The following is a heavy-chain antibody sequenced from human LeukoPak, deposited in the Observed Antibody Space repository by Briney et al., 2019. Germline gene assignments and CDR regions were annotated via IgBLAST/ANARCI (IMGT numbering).Heavy chain of an antibody. D-gene: IGHD3-10*01. J-gene: IGHJ4*02. Sequence: GGSLRLSCAASGFTFSRYSMSWVRQAPGKGLEWVSYISSSSSNIYHADSVKGRFTISRDNAKNSLYLQMNSLRAEDTAVYYCARDPDYYGSGNYYDGSGCWGQGTLVTVSS. CDR2: ISSSSSNI. CDR1: GFTFSRYS. V-gene: IGHV3-48*01. CDR3: ARDPDYYGSGNYYDGSGC.